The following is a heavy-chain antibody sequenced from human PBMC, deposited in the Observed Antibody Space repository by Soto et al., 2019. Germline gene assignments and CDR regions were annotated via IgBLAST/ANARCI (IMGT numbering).Heavy chain of an antibody. D-gene: IGHD3-10*01. J-gene: IGHJ4*02. V-gene: IGHV3-23*01. CDR3: AKDRHPYGIWTFDF. Sequence: EVQLLESGGLLVQPGGSLRLSCAASGFTFSTYTMSWVRQAPGKGLEWVSGVYGSGHGDTFYADSVKGRFVISRDDSKGMLFLQMNSLKVEDTAIYYCAKDRHPYGIWTFDFWGQGTLVTVFS. CDR2: VYGSGHGDT. CDR1: GFTFSTYT.